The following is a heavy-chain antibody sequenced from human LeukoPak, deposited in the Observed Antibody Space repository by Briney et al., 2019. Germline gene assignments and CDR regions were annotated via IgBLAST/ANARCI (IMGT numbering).Heavy chain of an antibody. Sequence: GGSLRLSCAASGFTFSSYSMNWVRQAPGKGLEWVSYISSSSSTIYYADSVKGRFTISRDNAKNSLYLQMNSLRAEDTVVYYCAKGVGYCSGGSCQQFDYWGQGTLVTVSS. D-gene: IGHD2-15*01. J-gene: IGHJ4*02. V-gene: IGHV3-48*01. CDR3: AKGVGYCSGGSCQQFDY. CDR1: GFTFSSYS. CDR2: ISSSSSTI.